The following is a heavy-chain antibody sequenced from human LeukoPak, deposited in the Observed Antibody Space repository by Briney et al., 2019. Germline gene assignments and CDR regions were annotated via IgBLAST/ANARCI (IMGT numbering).Heavy chain of an antibody. CDR2: ISWNSGSI. J-gene: IGHJ4*02. V-gene: IGHV3-9*01. CDR1: GFTFDDYA. D-gene: IGHD2-2*01. CDR3: AKDSLRTVPKASFDY. Sequence: PGGSLRLSCAASGFTFDDYAMHWVRQAPGKGLEWVSSISWNSGSIGYADSVKGRFTISRDNAQNSLYLEMNSLRAEDRAVYYCAKDSLRTVPKASFDYWGQGTLVTVSS.